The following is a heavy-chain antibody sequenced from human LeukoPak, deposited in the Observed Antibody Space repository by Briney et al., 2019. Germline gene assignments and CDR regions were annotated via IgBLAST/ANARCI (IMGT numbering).Heavy chain of an antibody. CDR2: IYYSGST. Sequence: SETLSLTCTVSGGSISSYYWSWIRQPPGKGLEWIGYIYYSGSTNYNPSLKSRVTISVDTSKNQFSLKLSSVTAADTAVYYCERAFVVVPAAQVSYYYYGKDVWGQGTTVTVSS. V-gene: IGHV4-59*01. CDR1: GGSISSYY. J-gene: IGHJ6*02. D-gene: IGHD2-2*01. CDR3: ERAFVVVPAAQVSYYYYGKDV.